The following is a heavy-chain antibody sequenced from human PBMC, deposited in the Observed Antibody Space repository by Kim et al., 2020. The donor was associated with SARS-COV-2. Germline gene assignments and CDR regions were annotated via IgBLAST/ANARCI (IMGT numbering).Heavy chain of an antibody. V-gene: IGHV4-34*01. D-gene: IGHD3-10*01. CDR1: GESFSPNY. CDR2: VTYSGVA. CDR3: ARGKPSRPQLIGLSLCYYYRLDV. J-gene: IGHJ6*04. Sequence: SETLSLTCAVFGESFSPNYWNWVRQAPGQGLEWIGEVTYSGVASYNASFKGRLTMSVDTAKNQFSLRLKSLTAADTAVYYCARGKPSRPQLIGLSLCYYYRLDVWGSGTTVTVSS.